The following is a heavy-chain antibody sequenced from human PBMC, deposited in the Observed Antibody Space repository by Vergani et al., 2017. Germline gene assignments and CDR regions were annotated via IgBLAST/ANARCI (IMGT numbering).Heavy chain of an antibody. CDR1: GFTFSSYA. CDR2: ISGSGGST. V-gene: IGHV3-23*01. J-gene: IGHJ6*04. CDR3: ARGAAVDV. Sequence: EVQLLESGGGLVQPGGSLRLSCAASGFTFSSYAMSWVRQAPGKGLEWVSAISGSGGSTYYAGSVKGRFTISRDNAKNSLYLQMNSLRADDTAVYYCARGAAVDVWGKGTTVTVSS. D-gene: IGHD6-13*01.